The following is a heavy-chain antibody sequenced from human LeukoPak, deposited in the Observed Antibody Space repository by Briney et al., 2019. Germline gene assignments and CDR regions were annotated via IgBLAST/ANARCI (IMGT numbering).Heavy chain of an antibody. CDR3: ATLNKLGMFDY. Sequence: PSETLSLTCIESGGSTRGYKRSRGGQPPGKGLEWIGYVYYSGSTNYNPSLKSRVTISVDTSKNQFSLKLSSVTAAPTAVYSCATLNKLGMFDYWGQGTLVTVSS. CDR1: GGSTRGYK. J-gene: IGHJ4*02. V-gene: IGHV4-59*08. CDR2: VYYSGST. D-gene: IGHD1-14*01.